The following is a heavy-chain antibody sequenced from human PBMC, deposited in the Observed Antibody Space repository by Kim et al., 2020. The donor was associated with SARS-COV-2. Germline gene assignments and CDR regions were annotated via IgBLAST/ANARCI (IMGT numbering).Heavy chain of an antibody. J-gene: IGHJ4*02. V-gene: IGHV3-23*01. CDR2: ISDGGVRT. Sequence: GGSLRLSCEASGFTFGRYAMSWARQAPGKGLEWVSTISDGGVRTHYADSVKGRFTISRDNSKSTLFLHMNSLRAEDTAAYYCEASDYWGQGSLVTVSP. CDR1: GFTFGRYA. CDR3: EASDY.